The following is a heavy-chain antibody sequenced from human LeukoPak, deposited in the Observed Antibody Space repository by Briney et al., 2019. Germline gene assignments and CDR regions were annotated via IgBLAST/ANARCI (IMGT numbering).Heavy chain of an antibody. CDR1: GFTFSSYW. J-gene: IGHJ6*03. Sequence: GGSLRLSCAASGFTFSSYWMHWVRQAPGKGLVWVARTNTHGTSANYADSVKGRFIISRDNANNTLYLQMNGLRDEDTGVYYALAGYYYYYMDVWGKGTTVTVSS. CDR2: TNTHGTSA. V-gene: IGHV3-74*01. D-gene: IGHD6-13*01. CDR3: LAGYYYYYMDV.